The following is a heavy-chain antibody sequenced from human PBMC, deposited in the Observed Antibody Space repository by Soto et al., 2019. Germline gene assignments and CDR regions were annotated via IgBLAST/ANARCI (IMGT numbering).Heavy chain of an antibody. CDR2: INHSGST. Sequence: SETLSLTCAVYGGSFSGYYWSWIRQPPGKGLEWIGEINHSGSTNYNPSLKSRVTISVDTSKNQFSLKLSSVTAADTAVYYCARAFYCSGGSCYSDWFDPWGQGTLVTVSS. CDR1: GGSFSGYY. V-gene: IGHV4-34*01. J-gene: IGHJ5*02. CDR3: ARAFYCSGGSCYSDWFDP. D-gene: IGHD2-15*01.